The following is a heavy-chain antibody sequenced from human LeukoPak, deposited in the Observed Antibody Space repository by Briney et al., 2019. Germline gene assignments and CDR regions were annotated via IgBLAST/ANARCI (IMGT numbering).Heavy chain of an antibody. CDR3: ARDSAQTGNFDY. D-gene: IGHD1-1*01. CDR1: GYTFTSYG. CDR2: ISAYNGNT. V-gene: IGHV1-18*01. Sequence: ASVKVSCKASGYTFTSYGISWVREAPGQGLEWMGWISAYNGNTNYAQKLQGRVTMTTDTSTSTAYMELRSLRSDDTAVYYCARDSAQTGNFDYWGQGTLVTVSS. J-gene: IGHJ4*02.